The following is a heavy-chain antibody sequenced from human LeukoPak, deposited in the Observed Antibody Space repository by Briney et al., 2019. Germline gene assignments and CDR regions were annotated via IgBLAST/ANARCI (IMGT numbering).Heavy chain of an antibody. CDR1: GGSFSGYY. J-gene: IGHJ4*02. CDR3: ARQPYSSSWYQTPPYFDD. V-gene: IGHV4-34*01. D-gene: IGHD6-13*01. Sequence: SETLSLTCAVYGGSFSGYYWSWIRQPPGKGLEWIGEINHSGSTNYNPSLKSRVTISLDTSKNQFSLKLSSVTAADTAVFYCARQPYSSSWYQTPPYFDDWGQGTLVTVSS. CDR2: INHSGST.